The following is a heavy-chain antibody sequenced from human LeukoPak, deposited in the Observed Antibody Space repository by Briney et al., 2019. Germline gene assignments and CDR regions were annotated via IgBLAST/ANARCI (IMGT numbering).Heavy chain of an antibody. Sequence: ASVKVSCKASGYTFTGYYMHWVRQAPGQGLEWMGWMNPNSGNTGYAQKFQGRVTMTRNTSISTAYMELSSLRSEDTAVYYCARGLAAAGKDYYYYGMDVWGQGTTVTVSS. CDR3: ARGLAAAGKDYYYYGMDV. J-gene: IGHJ6*02. D-gene: IGHD6-13*01. V-gene: IGHV1-8*02. CDR1: GYTFTGYY. CDR2: MNPNSGNT.